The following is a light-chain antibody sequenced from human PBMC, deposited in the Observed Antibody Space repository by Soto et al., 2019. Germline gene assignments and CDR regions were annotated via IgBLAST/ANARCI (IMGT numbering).Light chain of an antibody. V-gene: IGKV3-15*01. J-gene: IGKJ5*01. Sequence: EIVMTQSPGTLSVSPGERATLSCRASQTVSRHLAWYQQKPGQAPRLLIFGASTRATGIPDRFSGSGSGTDFTLTISSLQSEHFAVYYCQQYNTWPLITFGPGTRLDIK. CDR1: QTVSRH. CDR2: GAS. CDR3: QQYNTWPLIT.